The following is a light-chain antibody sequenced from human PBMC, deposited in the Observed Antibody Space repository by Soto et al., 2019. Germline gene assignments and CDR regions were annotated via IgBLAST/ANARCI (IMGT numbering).Light chain of an antibody. Sequence: EIVMTQSPATLSVSPGERATLSCRASQSVGSNLAWYQQKAGQAPSLLIYDASTRATGIAARFSGSGSGTDFTLTISRLQSEDFAVYYCQQYNNWYTFGQGTKLEIK. CDR2: DAS. CDR3: QQYNNWYT. J-gene: IGKJ2*01. CDR1: QSVGSN. V-gene: IGKV3-15*01.